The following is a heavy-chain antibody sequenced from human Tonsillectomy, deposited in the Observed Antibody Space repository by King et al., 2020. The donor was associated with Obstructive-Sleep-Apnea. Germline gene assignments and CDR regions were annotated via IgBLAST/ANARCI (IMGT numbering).Heavy chain of an antibody. CDR1: GGAMTSSYY. CDR3: ARLRGGSSWYSHFDY. CDR2: IYYSGST. J-gene: IGHJ4*02. D-gene: IGHD6-13*01. V-gene: IGHV4-39*07. Sequence: QLQESGPGLVKPSETLSLTCNVSGGAMTSSYYWGWIRQPPVKELEWIGTIYYSGSTYYNPSLKSRVTISVDTSKNPLSLHLNSVIAADTATYYCARLRGGSSWYSHFDYWGQGTLVTVSS.